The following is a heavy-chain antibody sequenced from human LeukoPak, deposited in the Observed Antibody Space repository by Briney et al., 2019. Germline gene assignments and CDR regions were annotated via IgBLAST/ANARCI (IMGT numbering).Heavy chain of an antibody. Sequence: ASVKVSCKASGYTFTGYYMHWVRQAPGQGLEWMGWINPNSGGTNYAQKFQGWVTMTRDTSISTAYMELSRLRSDDTAVYYCAIPLGRYYYGSGSFSDAFDIWGRGTMVTVSS. V-gene: IGHV1-2*04. CDR2: INPNSGGT. CDR3: AIPLGRYYYGSGSFSDAFDI. J-gene: IGHJ3*02. D-gene: IGHD3-10*01. CDR1: GYTFTGYY.